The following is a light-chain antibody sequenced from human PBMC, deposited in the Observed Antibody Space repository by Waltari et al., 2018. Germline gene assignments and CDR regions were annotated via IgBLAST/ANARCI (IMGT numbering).Light chain of an antibody. V-gene: IGLV2-8*01. CDR1: SSDIGDYNY. CDR3: SSYAGNDNSYIL. CDR2: EVA. Sequence: QSALTQPPSASGSPGQSVTISCTGTSSDIGDYNYVSWYQQHPGKAPKLMIYEVAKRPSGVPDRFSGSKSGNPASLTVSGLQAEDDADYFCSSYAGNDNSYILFGGGTKLTVL. J-gene: IGLJ2*01.